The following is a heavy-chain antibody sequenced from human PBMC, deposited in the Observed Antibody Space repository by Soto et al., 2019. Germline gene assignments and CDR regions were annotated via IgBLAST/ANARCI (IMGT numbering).Heavy chain of an antibody. J-gene: IGHJ6*02. V-gene: IGHV4-34*01. CDR3: ARHLYYYGSGSYYGMDV. D-gene: IGHD3-10*01. CDR1: GGSFSDTY. Sequence: SETLSLTCAVYGGSFSDTYWNWFRQPPGKGLEWIGEINHNTNTIYNPSLTSRVTISVDTSKNHFSLKLTSVTAADTAVYYCARHLYYYGSGSYYGMDVWGQGTTVTVSS. CDR2: INHNTNT.